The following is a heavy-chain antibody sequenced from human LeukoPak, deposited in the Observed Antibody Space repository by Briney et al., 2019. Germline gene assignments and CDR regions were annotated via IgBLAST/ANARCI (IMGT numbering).Heavy chain of an antibody. CDR3: ARQALSEYCSGGSCYSGPFDY. J-gene: IGHJ4*02. Sequence: NSSETLFLTCTVSGGSISSGDYYWSWIRQPPGKGLEWIGYIYYSGSTYYNPSLKSRVTISVDTSKNQFSLKLSSVTAADTAVYYCARQALSEYCSGGSCYSGPFDYWGQGTLVTVSS. CDR2: IYYSGST. D-gene: IGHD2-15*01. V-gene: IGHV4-30-4*01. CDR1: GGSISSGDYY.